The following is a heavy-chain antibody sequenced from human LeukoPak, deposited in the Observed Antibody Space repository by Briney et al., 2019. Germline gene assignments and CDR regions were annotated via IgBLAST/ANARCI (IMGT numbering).Heavy chain of an antibody. CDR2: IYYSGST. J-gene: IGHJ5*02. CDR1: GGSISSGGYY. D-gene: IGHD3-9*01. V-gene: IGHV4-31*03. CDR3: GTRDFDWSNWFDP. Sequence: SETLSLTCTVSGGSISSGGYYWRWIRQHPGKGLEWIGYIYYSGSTYYNPSLKIRLTIAVDTSKNQFSLKLSSVAAADAAVYSRGTRDFDWSNWFDPWGQGTLVTVSS.